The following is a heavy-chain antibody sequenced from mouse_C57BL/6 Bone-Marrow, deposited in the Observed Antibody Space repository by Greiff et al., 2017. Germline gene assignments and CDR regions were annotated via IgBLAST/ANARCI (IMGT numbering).Heavy chain of an antibody. CDR2: IWWDDDK. Sequence: QVTLKESGPGILQPSQTLSLTCSFSGFSLSTFGMGVGWIRQPSGKGLEWLAHIWWDDDKYYNPALKSRLTISKDTSKNQLFHKIANVYTADTATYDCARIYYGNSNIDYWGQGTTLTVSS. J-gene: IGHJ2*01. CDR1: GFSLSTFGMG. D-gene: IGHD2-1*01. CDR3: ARIYYGNSNIDY. V-gene: IGHV8-8*01.